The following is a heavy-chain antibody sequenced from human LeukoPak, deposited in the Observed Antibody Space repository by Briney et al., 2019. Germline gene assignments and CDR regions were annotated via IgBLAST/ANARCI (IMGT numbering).Heavy chain of an antibody. D-gene: IGHD1-26*01. J-gene: IGHJ4*02. Sequence: GGSLRLSCAASGFIFSQYSMNWVRQAPGKGLEWVSHIRSSSETFYADSVKGRFTISRDNAKNSLYLLVSSLRADDTAVYYCARQNTPHGNFDYWGQGTLVTVSS. CDR2: IRSSSET. CDR1: GFIFSQYS. CDR3: ARQNTPHGNFDY. V-gene: IGHV3-48*01.